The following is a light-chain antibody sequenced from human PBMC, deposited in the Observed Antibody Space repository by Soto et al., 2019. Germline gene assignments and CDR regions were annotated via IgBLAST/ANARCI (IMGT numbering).Light chain of an antibody. CDR1: QSISSW. CDR2: KAS. V-gene: IGKV1-5*03. CDR3: QQYNIYWT. J-gene: IGKJ1*01. Sequence: DIQMTQSPSTLSASVGDRVTITCRASQSISSWLSWYQQKPGKDPKLLLYKASSVESGVPSRFSGSGSGTEFTLTISRLQPDDFATYYCQQYNIYWTFGQGTKVEIK.